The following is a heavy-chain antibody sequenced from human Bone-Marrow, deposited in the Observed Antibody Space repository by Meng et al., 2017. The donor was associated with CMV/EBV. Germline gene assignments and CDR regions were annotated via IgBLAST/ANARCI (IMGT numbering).Heavy chain of an antibody. CDR2: IIPIFGTA. CDR1: GGTFSSYA. D-gene: IGHD3-3*01. CDR3: ARAPLTIFGVVTENWFGP. Sequence: SVKVSCKASGGTFSSYAISWVRQAPGQGLEWMGGIIPIFGTANYAQKFQGRVTITTDESTSTAYMELSSLRSEDTAVYYCARAPLTIFGVVTENWFGPWGQGTLVTGSS. J-gene: IGHJ5*02. V-gene: IGHV1-69*05.